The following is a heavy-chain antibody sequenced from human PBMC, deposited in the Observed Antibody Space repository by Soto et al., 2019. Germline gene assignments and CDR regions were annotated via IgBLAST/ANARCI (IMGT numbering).Heavy chain of an antibody. CDR1: AYSFTNYV. CDR3: AREYHSSSWYFDP. J-gene: IGHJ5*02. CDR2: INPGNGNT. D-gene: IGHD6-13*01. V-gene: IGHV1-3*01. Sequence: ASVKVSCKASAYSFTNYVVHWVRQAPGQRLEWMGWINPGNGNTKYSQKFQGRVTITRDTSATTAYMEPSSLRSGDTAVYYCAREYHSSSWYFDPWGQGTLVTVSS.